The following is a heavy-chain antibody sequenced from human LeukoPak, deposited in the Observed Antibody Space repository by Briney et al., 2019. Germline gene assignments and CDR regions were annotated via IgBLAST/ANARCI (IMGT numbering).Heavy chain of an antibody. CDR3: ARVYYDILTGPGGAFDY. CDR2: IYPGYSDT. D-gene: IGHD3-9*01. J-gene: IGHJ4*02. CDR1: GYSFTSYW. V-gene: IGHV5-51*01. Sequence: PGESLKISCKGSGYSFTSYWIGWVRQMPGKGLEWMGIIYPGYSDTRYSPSFQGQVTISADKSISTAYLQWSSLKASDTAMYYCARVYYDILTGPGGAFDYWGQGTLVTVSS.